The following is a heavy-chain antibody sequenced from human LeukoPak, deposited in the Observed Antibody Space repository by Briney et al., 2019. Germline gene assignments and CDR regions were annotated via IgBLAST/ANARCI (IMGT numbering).Heavy chain of an antibody. V-gene: IGHV1-18*01. CDR3: ARAEVELLGTVVTLPFDY. D-gene: IGHD4-23*01. J-gene: IGHJ4*02. Sequence: ASVNVSCKASGYTFTSYGISWVRQAPGQGLEWMGWISAYNGNTNYAQKLQGRVTMTTDTSTSTAYMELRSLRSDDTAVYYCARAEVELLGTVVTLPFDYWGQGTLVTVSS. CDR2: ISAYNGNT. CDR1: GYTFTSYG.